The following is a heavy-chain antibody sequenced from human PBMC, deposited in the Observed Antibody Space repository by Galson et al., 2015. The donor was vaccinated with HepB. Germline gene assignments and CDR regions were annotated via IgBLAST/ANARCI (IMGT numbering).Heavy chain of an antibody. CDR2: ISYDGSNK. Sequence: SLRLSCAASGFTFSSYGMHWVRQAPGKGLEWVAVISYDGSNKYYADSVKGRFTISRDNSKNTLYLQMNSLRAEDTAVYYCAKERRVGFGEFGCWGQGTLVTVSS. D-gene: IGHD3-10*01. J-gene: IGHJ4*02. CDR3: AKERRVGFGEFGC. CDR1: GFTFSSYG. V-gene: IGHV3-30*18.